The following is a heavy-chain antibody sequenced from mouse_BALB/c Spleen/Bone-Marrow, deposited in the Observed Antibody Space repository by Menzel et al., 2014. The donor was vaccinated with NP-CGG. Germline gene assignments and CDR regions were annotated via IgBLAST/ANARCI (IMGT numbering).Heavy chain of an antibody. CDR1: GITFTDYY. J-gene: IGHJ4*01. V-gene: IGHV7-3*02. Sequence: EVKVVESGGGLVQPGGSLRLSCATSGITFTDYYMSWVRQPPGKALEWLGFIRNKANGYTTEYSASVKGRFTISRDNSQSILYLQMNTLRAEDSATYYCARDDYYAMDYWGQGTSVTVSS. CDR2: IRNKANGYTT. CDR3: ARDDYYAMDY.